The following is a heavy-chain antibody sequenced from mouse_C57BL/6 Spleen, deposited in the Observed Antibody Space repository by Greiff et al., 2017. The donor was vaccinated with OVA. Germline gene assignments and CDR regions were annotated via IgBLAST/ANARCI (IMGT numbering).Heavy chain of an antibody. CDR1: GYTFTSYW. D-gene: IGHD1-1*01. CDR3: ARYRAYGKNYAMDY. J-gene: IGHJ4*01. Sequence: QVHVKQPGAELVKPGASVKMSCKASGYTFTSYWITWVKQRPGQGLEWIGDIYPGSGSTNYNEKFKSKATLTVDTSSSTAYMQLSSLTSEDSAVYYCARYRAYGKNYAMDYWGQGTSVTVSS. V-gene: IGHV1-55*01. CDR2: IYPGSGST.